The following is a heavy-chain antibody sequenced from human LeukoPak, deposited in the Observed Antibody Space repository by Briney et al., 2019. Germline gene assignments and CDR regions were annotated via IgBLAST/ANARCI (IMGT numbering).Heavy chain of an antibody. CDR2: IKSKTDGGTT. Sequence: GGSLRLSCAASGFTFSNAWMSWVRQAPGKGLEWVGRIKSKTDGGTTDYAAPVKGRFTISRDDSKNTLYLQMNSLKTEDTAVYYCTTTARLQLYDYVWGSYRFNGFDYWGQGTLVTVSS. J-gene: IGHJ4*02. CDR3: TTTARLQLYDYVWGSYRFNGFDY. D-gene: IGHD3-16*02. CDR1: GFTFSNAW. V-gene: IGHV3-15*01.